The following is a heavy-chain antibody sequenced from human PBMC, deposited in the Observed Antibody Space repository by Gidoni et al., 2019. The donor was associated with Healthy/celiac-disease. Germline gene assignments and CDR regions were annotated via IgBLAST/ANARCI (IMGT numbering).Heavy chain of an antibody. V-gene: IGHV3-7*01. J-gene: IGHJ5*02. Sequence: EVQLVESGGGLVQPGGSLRLSCAASGFTFSRYWMSWVRQAPGKGLEWVANIKQDGSEKYYVDSVKGRFTISRDNAKNSLYLQMNSLRAEDTAVYYCARVRDIVVVPAAKSWFDPWGQGTLVTVSS. D-gene: IGHD2-2*01. CDR3: ARVRDIVVVPAAKSWFDP. CDR1: GFTFSRYW. CDR2: IKQDGSEK.